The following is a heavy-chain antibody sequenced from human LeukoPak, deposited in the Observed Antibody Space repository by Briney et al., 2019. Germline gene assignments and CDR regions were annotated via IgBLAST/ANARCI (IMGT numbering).Heavy chain of an antibody. Sequence: SETLSLTCAVSGGSISSNSYYWGWIRQPPGKGLEWIGSIYYSGSASYNPSLKSRVTMSVDTSKNQFSLKLTSVTAADTAVYYCARRRYIRGPDVVNPFDYWGQGTLVTVSS. CDR2: IYYSGSA. CDR3: ARRRYIRGPDVVNPFDY. V-gene: IGHV4-39*01. J-gene: IGHJ4*02. D-gene: IGHD1-1*01. CDR1: GGSISSNSYY.